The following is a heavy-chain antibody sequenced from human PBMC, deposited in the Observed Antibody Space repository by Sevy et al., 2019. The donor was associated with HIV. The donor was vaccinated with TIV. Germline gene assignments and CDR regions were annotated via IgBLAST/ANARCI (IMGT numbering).Heavy chain of an antibody. J-gene: IGHJ4*02. CDR2: ISGLSDAT. CDR1: GFTFRTYG. Sequence: GGSLRLSCAASGFTFRTYGMGWVRQAPGKGLEWVSLISGLSDATFYADSVQGRFTISRDNSNTTLYLQVNNLRAEDTAIYYCAKDRLQLWSASDFWGQGTLVTVSS. CDR3: AKDRLQLWSASDF. V-gene: IGHV3-23*01. D-gene: IGHD1-1*01.